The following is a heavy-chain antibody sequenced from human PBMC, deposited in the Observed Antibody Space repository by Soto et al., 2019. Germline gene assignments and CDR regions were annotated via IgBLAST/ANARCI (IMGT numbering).Heavy chain of an antibody. CDR2: IHPNSGGT. CDR3: ESDQRPISGLHGMVV. D-gene: IGHD6-19*01. J-gene: IGHJ6*02. Sequence: QVQLVQSGAEVKKPGAAVKVSCKASGYTFTDYYMHWVRHAPGQGLEWMGWIHPNSGGTNYAQKFQCRVTMTRDTFISTVYMYLNVLRYDDTAVYACESDQRPISGLHGMVVCGHGTTVTVSS. V-gene: IGHV1-2*02. CDR1: GYTFTDYY.